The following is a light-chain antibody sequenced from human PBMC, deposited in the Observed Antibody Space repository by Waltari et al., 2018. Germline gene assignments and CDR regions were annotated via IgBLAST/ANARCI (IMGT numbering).Light chain of an antibody. J-gene: IGKJ1*01. CDR1: QSVSGN. Sequence: EIVMTQSPATLSVSQGERATPPCRASQSVSGNLAWYQQKPGQAPRLLIYGASTRATGIPARFSGSGSGTEFTLTISSLQSEDFGVYYCQQYNNWPPWTFGQGTTVEMK. V-gene: IGKV3-15*01. CDR2: GAS. CDR3: QQYNNWPPWT.